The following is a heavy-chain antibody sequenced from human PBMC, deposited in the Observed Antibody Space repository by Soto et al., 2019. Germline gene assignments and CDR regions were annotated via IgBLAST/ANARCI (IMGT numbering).Heavy chain of an antibody. V-gene: IGHV1-2*04. Sequence: QVQLVQSGPEVKRPGASVKVSCKASGYTFTAYHVHWVRQAPGQGLEWLGWINPNSGATKYAQKFQGWVTMTRDTSISTAYMELSRLKSEDTAVYYCAITYYYDGRGYNGQGDAFDTWGQGTRVTVS. CDR2: INPNSGAT. CDR1: GYTFTAYH. CDR3: AITYYYDGRGYNGQGDAFDT. D-gene: IGHD3-22*01. J-gene: IGHJ3*02.